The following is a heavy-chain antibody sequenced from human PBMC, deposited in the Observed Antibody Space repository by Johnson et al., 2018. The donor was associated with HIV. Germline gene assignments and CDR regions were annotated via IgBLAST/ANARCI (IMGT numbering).Heavy chain of an antibody. V-gene: IGHV3-23*04. J-gene: IGHJ3*02. CDR3: VRGNDGSYFSDAFDI. D-gene: IGHD1-26*01. Sequence: VQLVESGGGLGQPGGSLRLSCAASGFTFGNYAMNWVRQAPGKGLEWVSGINTGGSTFYPDSVKGRFTISRDNSKSTLYLQMNSLRAEDTAVYHCVRGNDGSYFSDAFDIWGQGEMVTVSS. CDR1: GFTFGNYA. CDR2: INTGGST.